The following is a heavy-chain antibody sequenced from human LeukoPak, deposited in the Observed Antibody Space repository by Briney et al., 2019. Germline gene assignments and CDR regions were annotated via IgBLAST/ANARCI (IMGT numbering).Heavy chain of an antibody. J-gene: IGHJ6*03. CDR2: IYHTGNT. CDR3: ARDANGSDLHYYHMDV. Sequence: NPSETLSLTCAVSGGSITSANWWSWVRQSPGKGLEWIGEIYHTGNTNYNPSLNSRVSISLDTSKNQFSLRLTSVTAADTAVYLCARDANGSDLHYYHMDVWGKGTTVTVSS. V-gene: IGHV4-4*02. CDR1: GGSITSANW. D-gene: IGHD6-25*01.